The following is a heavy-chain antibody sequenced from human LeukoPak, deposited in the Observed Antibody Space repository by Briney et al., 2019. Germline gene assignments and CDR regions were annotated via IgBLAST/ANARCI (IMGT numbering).Heavy chain of an antibody. V-gene: IGHV4-34*01. D-gene: IGHD3-22*01. CDR1: GGSFSGYC. CDR2: INHSGST. Sequence: SETLSLTCAVYGGSFSGYCWSWIRQPPGKGLEWIGEINHSGSTNYNPSLKSRVTISVDTSKNQFSLKLSSVTAADTAVYYCARAPRLYYYDSSGYTRTLDYWGQGTLVTVSS. CDR3: ARAPRLYYYDSSGYTRTLDY. J-gene: IGHJ4*02.